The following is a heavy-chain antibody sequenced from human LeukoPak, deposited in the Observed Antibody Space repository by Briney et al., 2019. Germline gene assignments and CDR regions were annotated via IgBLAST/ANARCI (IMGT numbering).Heavy chain of an antibody. Sequence: SQTLSLTCTVSGGPISSGGYYWSWIRQHPGKGLEWIGYIYYSGSTYYNPCLKSLVTISVHTSKNQVSLKLSSVTAADTAVYYCARDGGSQTNYYYYGMDVWGKGTTVTVSS. D-gene: IGHD2-15*01. CDR3: ARDGGSQTNYYYYGMDV. CDR1: GGPISSGGYY. CDR2: IYYSGST. V-gene: IGHV4-31*01. J-gene: IGHJ6*04.